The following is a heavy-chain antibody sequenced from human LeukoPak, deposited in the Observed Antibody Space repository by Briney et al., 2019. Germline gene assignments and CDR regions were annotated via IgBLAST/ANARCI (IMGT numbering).Heavy chain of an antibody. CDR1: GFTFSSYV. CDR2: LSSSGGST. J-gene: IGHJ6*02. Sequence: PGGSLRLSCAASGFTFSSYVMSWVRQAPGKGLEWVSVLSSSGGSTYYADSVKGRFTISRDNSKNTLYLQMNSLRAEDTAVYYCAKVWSSSLNYNYGMDVWGQGTTVTVSS. CDR3: AKVWSSSLNYNYGMDV. D-gene: IGHD6-6*01. V-gene: IGHV3-23*01.